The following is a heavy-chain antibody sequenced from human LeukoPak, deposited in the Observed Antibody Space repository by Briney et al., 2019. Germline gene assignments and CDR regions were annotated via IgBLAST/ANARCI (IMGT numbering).Heavy chain of an antibody. V-gene: IGHV3-7*01. D-gene: IGHD1-26*01. CDR2: INQDGSET. J-gene: IGHJ4*02. Sequence: PGGSLRLSCAASGFTLNNYWMSWVRQAPGKGLEWVANINQDGSETYYVDSLRGRFTFSRDNAENSVFLQMNSPRAEDTAVYYCVRQMVGASFDYWGQGTLVTVSS. CDR3: VRQMVGASFDY. CDR1: GFTLNNYW.